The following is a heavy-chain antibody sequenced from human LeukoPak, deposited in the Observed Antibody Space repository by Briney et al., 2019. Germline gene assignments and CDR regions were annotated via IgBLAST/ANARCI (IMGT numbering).Heavy chain of an antibody. J-gene: IGHJ6*02. V-gene: IGHV4-59*01. CDR1: GGSISSYY. D-gene: IGHD6-19*01. CDR3: ARGNSSGWYSYYYYGMDV. Sequence: SETLSLTCTVSGGSISSYYWSWIRLPPGKGLEWIGYIYYSGSTNYNPSLKSRVTISVDTSKNQFSLKLSSVTAADTAVYYCARGNSSGWYSYYYYGMDVWGQGTTVTVSS. CDR2: IYYSGST.